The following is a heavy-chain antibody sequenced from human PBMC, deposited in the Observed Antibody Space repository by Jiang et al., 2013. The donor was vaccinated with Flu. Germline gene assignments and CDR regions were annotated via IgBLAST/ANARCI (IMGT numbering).Heavy chain of an antibody. V-gene: IGHV4-61*05. Sequence: LLKPSETLSLTCTVSGDSISGNSYYWGWIRQPPGKGLEWIGYIYYTGSTNYNPSLKSRITISVDTSQNQFSLKLRSVTAADTAVYFCARRLTTNAYYDSSGYRPAANWFDAWGQGSLV. D-gene: IGHD3-22*01. CDR3: ARRLTTNAYYDSSGYRPAANWFDA. J-gene: IGHJ5*02. CDR1: GDSISGNSYY. CDR2: IYYTGST.